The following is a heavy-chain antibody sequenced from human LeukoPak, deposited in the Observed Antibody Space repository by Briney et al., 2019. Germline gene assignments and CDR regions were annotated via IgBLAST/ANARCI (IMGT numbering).Heavy chain of an antibody. Sequence: PGGSLRLSCAASGFTFSNYWMNWVRQAPGKGLEWVANIKQDGSEKYYVDSVKGRFTISRDNAKNSLYLQMNSLKAGDTALYYCVRDGNDGLNDWEYWGQGALVTVSS. D-gene: IGHD1-1*01. CDR2: IKQDGSEK. J-gene: IGHJ1*01. CDR1: GFTFSNYW. V-gene: IGHV3-7*03. CDR3: VRDGNDGLNDWEY.